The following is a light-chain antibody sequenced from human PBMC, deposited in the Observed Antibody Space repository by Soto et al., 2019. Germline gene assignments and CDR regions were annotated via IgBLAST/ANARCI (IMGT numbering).Light chain of an antibody. V-gene: IGKV3-20*01. Sequence: EIVLTQSPGTLSLSPGEGITLSCRASQTVSKNYLAWYQQKPGQAPRLLIYAASTRATGIPDRFSGSGSGTDFTLTISRLEPEDFAVYYCHQYNFWPTFGQGTKVDIK. CDR3: HQYNFWPT. CDR2: AAS. J-gene: IGKJ1*01. CDR1: QTVSKNY.